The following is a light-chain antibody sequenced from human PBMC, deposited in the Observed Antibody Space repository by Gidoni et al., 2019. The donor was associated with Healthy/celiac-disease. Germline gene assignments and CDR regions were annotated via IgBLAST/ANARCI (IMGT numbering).Light chain of an antibody. CDR2: KAS. J-gene: IGKJ1*01. V-gene: IGKV1-5*03. CDR3: QQYNSYPWT. CDR1: QSISSW. Sequence: DIQLTQPPSTLPASVGDRVTITCRASQSISSWFAWYQQKPGKAPKLLIYKASSLESGVPSRFSGSGSGTEFTLTISSLQPDDFATYYCQQYNSYPWTFGQGTKVEIK.